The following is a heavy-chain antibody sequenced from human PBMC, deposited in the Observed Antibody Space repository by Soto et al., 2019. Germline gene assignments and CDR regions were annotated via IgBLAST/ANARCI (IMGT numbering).Heavy chain of an antibody. CDR3: ARASGSSYWFDP. V-gene: IGHV1-3*01. D-gene: IGHD1-26*01. CDR1: GYTFTSYA. Sequence: ASVKVSCKASGYTFTSYAMHWVRQAPGQRLEWMGWINAGNGNTKYSQKFQGRVTITRDTSASTAYMELSSLRSEDTAVYYCARASGSSYWFDPWGQGTLVTVS. CDR2: INAGNGNT. J-gene: IGHJ5*02.